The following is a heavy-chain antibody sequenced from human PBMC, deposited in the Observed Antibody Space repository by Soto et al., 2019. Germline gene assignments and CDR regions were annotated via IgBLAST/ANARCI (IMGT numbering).Heavy chain of an antibody. CDR3: ARVQEGFVVVTANDAFDI. CDR1: GDSVSSNSAA. CDR2: TYYRSKWYN. J-gene: IGHJ3*02. D-gene: IGHD2-21*02. Sequence: QVQLQQSGPGLVKPSQTLSLTCAISGDSVSSNSAAWNWIRQSPSRGLEWLGRTYYRSKWYNDYAVSVKSRITINPDTSKNQFSLQLNSVTPEDTAVYYCARVQEGFVVVTANDAFDIWGQGTMVTVSS. V-gene: IGHV6-1*01.